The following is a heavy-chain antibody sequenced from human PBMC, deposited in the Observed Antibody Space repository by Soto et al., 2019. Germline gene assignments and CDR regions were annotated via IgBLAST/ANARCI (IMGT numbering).Heavy chain of an antibody. Sequence: GGSLRLSCAASGFTFSSYGMHWVRQAPGKGLEWVAVISYDGSNKYYADSVKGRFTISRDNSKNTLYLQMNSLRAEDTAVYYCANWGYCSWSSCYSDALRIPMDVCGQGTRGAVS. CDR3: ANWGYCSWSSCYSDALRIPMDV. CDR1: GFTFSSYG. V-gene: IGHV3-30*18. CDR2: ISYDGSNK. J-gene: IGHJ6*01. D-gene: IGHD2-2*01.